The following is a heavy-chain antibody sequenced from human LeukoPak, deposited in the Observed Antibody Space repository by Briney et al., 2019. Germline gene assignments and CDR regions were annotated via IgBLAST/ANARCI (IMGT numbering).Heavy chain of an antibody. V-gene: IGHV3-23*01. D-gene: IGHD4-23*01. CDR3: AKDYFTFMTTVESASDM. CDR1: GFTFSSYA. J-gene: IGHJ3*02. CDR2: ISGSGGAT. Sequence: GGSLRLSCAASGFTFSSYAMSWVRQAPGKGLEWVSTISGSGGATFYADSVKGRFTISRDNPKNTLFLQMNSLRAEDTAVYFCAKDYFTFMTTVESASDMWGQGTMVTVTS.